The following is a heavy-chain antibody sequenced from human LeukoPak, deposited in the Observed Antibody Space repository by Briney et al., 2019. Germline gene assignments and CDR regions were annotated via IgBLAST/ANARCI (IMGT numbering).Heavy chain of an antibody. CDR3: AKVLDSSGYYPSDR. CDR1: GFAFTNYA. D-gene: IGHD3-22*01. V-gene: IGHV3-23*01. J-gene: IGHJ5*02. Sequence: GGSLRLPCAASGFAFTNYAMTWVRQAPGEGLEWVSTISGTGGSTYYAPSLKGRLTVSRDNSKNTLYLRLSSLRAGDTAVYYCAKVLDSSGYYPSDRWGQGTLVIVSS. CDR2: ISGTGGST.